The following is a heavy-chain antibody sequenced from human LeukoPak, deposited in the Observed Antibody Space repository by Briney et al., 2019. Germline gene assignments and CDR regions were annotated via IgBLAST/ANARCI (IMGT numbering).Heavy chain of an antibody. J-gene: IGHJ4*02. D-gene: IGHD1-1*01. CDR1: GYTFTDYY. CDR3: ARDLGGTTGAPWYYFDY. V-gene: IGHV1-2*02. Sequence: ASVKVSCKASGYTFTDYYLHWVRQAPGQGLECMGWINPNTGGTNYAQKFQGRVTMTRDTSISTAYMELSSLRSGDTAVYYCARDLGGTTGAPWYYFDYWGQGTLVTVSS. CDR2: INPNTGGT.